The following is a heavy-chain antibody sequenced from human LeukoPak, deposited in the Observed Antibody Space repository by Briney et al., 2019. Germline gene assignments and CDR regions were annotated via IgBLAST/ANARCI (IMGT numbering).Heavy chain of an antibody. Sequence: ASVKVSCKASGGTFSSYAISWVRQAPGQGLEWMGGIIPIFGTANYAQKLQGRVTMTTDTSTSTAYMELRSLRSDDTAVYYCAREQLGSYAYWGQGTLVTVSS. CDR2: IIPIFGTA. J-gene: IGHJ4*02. CDR1: GGTFSSYA. D-gene: IGHD3-16*01. V-gene: IGHV1-69*05. CDR3: AREQLGSYAY.